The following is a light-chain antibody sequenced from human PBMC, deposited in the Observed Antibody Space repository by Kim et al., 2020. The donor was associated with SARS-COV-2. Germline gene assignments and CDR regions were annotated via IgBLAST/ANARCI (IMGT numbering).Light chain of an antibody. CDR3: QQYGKWPPYT. CDR2: GAS. Sequence: EIVMTQSPVTLSVSPGERATLSCRASQSVGSNFAWYQQKSAQAPRLLIYGASFRATGIPVRFSGSGSGTEFTLTISGLQSEDFAVYYCQQYGKWPPYTFGQGTK. J-gene: IGKJ2*01. V-gene: IGKV3D-15*01. CDR1: QSVGSN.